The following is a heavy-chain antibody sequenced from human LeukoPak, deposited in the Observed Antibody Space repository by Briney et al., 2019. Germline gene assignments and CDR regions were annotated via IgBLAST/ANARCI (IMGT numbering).Heavy chain of an antibody. J-gene: IGHJ4*02. CDR3: ARLGSYHDF. CDR1: GASISNYY. CDR2: IHSSGGS. Sequence: SETLSLTCTVSGASISNYYWSWIRQTPEKGLEWMGHIHSSGGSSYYPSLKSRLTLSIDTSRNQLSMKLPSVTAADTAVYFCARLGSYHDFWGQGALVTVSS. V-gene: IGHV4-4*09. D-gene: IGHD1-26*01.